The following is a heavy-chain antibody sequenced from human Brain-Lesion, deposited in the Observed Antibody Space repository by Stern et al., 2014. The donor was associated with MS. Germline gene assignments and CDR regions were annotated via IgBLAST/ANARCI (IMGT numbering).Heavy chain of an antibody. J-gene: IGHJ5*02. CDR1: GGSVSSTSYA. Sequence: QVQLQESGPGLVKPSETLSLTCTVAGGSVSSTSYAWAWIRQPPGKGLEWIGTIYYSGNTYYSPSLQGRLTISLDTSQNQFSLQLRSVTAADTAVYYCAGEEDIRYCSGGSCTGNWFDPWGQGTLVTVSS. D-gene: IGHD2-15*01. CDR2: IYYSGNT. V-gene: IGHV4-39*01. CDR3: AGEEDIRYCSGGSCTGNWFDP.